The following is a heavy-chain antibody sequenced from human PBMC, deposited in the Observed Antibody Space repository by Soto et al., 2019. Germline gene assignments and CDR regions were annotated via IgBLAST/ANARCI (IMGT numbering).Heavy chain of an antibody. CDR2: IHAGNGDT. D-gene: IGHD2-2*01. CDR3: ARVPRYSSDIVEVPAVMFDDWFVP. J-gene: IGHJ5*02. Sequence: QVQLVQSGAEVKKPGASVKVSCKASGYTFSSYAVQWVRQAPGQSLEWIGWIHAGNGDTKYSQKFHGRVTLTSATSPNTDYIDLGSLRSEDTAVYYCARVPRYSSDIVEVPAVMFDDWFVPWGQGTLVTVS. V-gene: IGHV1-3*01. CDR1: GYTFSSYA.